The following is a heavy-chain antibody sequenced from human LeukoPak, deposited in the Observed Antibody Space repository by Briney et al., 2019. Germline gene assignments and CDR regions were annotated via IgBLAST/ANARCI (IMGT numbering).Heavy chain of an antibody. CDR3: ATLLCGGDCYSGDY. V-gene: IGHV1-18*01. D-gene: IGHD2-21*02. Sequence: ASVKVSCKASGYTFTSYGISWVRQAPGQGLEWMGWISAYNGNTNYAQKLQGRVTMTTDTSTSTAYMELSSLRSEDTAVYYCATLLCGGDCYSGDYWGQGTLVTVSS. CDR1: GYTFTSYG. J-gene: IGHJ4*02. CDR2: ISAYNGNT.